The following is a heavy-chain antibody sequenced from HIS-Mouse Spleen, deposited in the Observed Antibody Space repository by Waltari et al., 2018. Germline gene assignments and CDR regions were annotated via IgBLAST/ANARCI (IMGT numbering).Heavy chain of an antibody. V-gene: IGHV1-8*02. J-gene: IGHJ3*02. CDR3: ARGELRIAFDI. CDR1: GLTFTRYD. D-gene: IGHD1-7*01. CDR2: MNPNSGNT. Sequence: QVQLVQSGAEVKKPGASVKVSCKAAGLTFTRYDRTWVRQATGKVLEWMGWMNPNSGNTGYAQKFQGRVTMTRNTSISTAYMELSSLRSEDTAVYYCARGELRIAFDIWGQGTMVTVSS.